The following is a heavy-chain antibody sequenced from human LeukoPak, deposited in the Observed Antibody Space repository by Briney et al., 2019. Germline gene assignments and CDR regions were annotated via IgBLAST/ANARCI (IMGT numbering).Heavy chain of an antibody. V-gene: IGHV3-30*18. Sequence: GGSLRLSCAASGFTFSSYRMHWVPQAPGKGLEWVAVISYDGSNKYYADSVKGRFTISRDNSKNTLYLQMNSLRAEDTAVYYCAKGSAGYCSGGSCYLFDYWGQGTLVTVSS. CDR1: GFTFSSYR. CDR2: ISYDGSNK. CDR3: AKGSAGYCSGGSCYLFDY. J-gene: IGHJ4*02. D-gene: IGHD2-15*01.